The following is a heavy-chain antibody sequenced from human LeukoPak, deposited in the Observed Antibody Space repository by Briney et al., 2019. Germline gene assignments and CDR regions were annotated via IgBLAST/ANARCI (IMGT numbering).Heavy chain of an antibody. Sequence: PGGSLRLSRAASGFTFSGYSMNWVRQALGKGLEWVSSISTSSNYIYYADSLKGRFTISRDNAKNSLYLLMNSLKAEDTAIYYCARVQCSTGSCSLPAYYYGMDVWGQGTTVTVSS. CDR2: ISTSSNYI. V-gene: IGHV3-21*01. CDR3: ARVQCSTGSCSLPAYYYGMDV. CDR1: GFTFSGYS. D-gene: IGHD2-15*01. J-gene: IGHJ6*02.